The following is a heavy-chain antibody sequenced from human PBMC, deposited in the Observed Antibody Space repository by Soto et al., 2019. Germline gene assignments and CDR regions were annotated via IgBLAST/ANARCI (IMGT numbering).Heavy chain of an antibody. CDR1: GVVLSCNIVA. CDR3: AREGVWLESLRAFKY. Sequence: RTLLLTCAISGVVLSCNIVALHWTTHSPPRGVVWLGSTYYRSKWYNDYAVYVKSQITINPDTSKNRCSLQLNSVTPGDTALYYFAREGVWLESLRAFKYWGQGTLVTVSS. J-gene: IGHJ4*02. V-gene: IGHV6-1*01. D-gene: IGHD6-19*01. CDR2: TYYRSKWYN.